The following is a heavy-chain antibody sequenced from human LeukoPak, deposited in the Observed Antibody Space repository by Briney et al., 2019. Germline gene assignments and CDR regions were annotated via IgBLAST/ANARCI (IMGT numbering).Heavy chain of an antibody. CDR3: ARSPVGHNAWFDP. CDR2: MNPNSGNT. Sequence: ALVKVSCKASRYAFASYDINWVRQATGQGLEWMGWMNPNSGNTGYAQKFQGRVTMTRNTSITTAYMELTSLRSEDTAVYYCARSPVGHNAWFDPWGQGTLVTVSS. V-gene: IGHV1-8*01. J-gene: IGHJ5*02. D-gene: IGHD1-26*01. CDR1: RYAFASYD.